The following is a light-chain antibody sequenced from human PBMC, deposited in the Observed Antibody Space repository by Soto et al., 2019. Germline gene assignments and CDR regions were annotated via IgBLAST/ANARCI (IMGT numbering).Light chain of an antibody. Sequence: EIVLTQSPGTLSLSPGERATLSCRASQSVSSSYLAGYQQKPGQAPRLLIYGASSRATGIPDRFSGSGSGTDFTLTISRLEPEDFAVYYCQQYGSPITFGQGTRLEIK. CDR2: GAS. CDR1: QSVSSSY. J-gene: IGKJ5*01. V-gene: IGKV3-20*01. CDR3: QQYGSPIT.